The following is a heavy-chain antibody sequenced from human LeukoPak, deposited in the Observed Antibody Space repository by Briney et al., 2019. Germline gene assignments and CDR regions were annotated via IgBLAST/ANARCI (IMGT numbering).Heavy chain of an antibody. CDR2: IWYDGGKK. CDR1: GFTFSDYG. Sequence: RGSLRLSCAASGFTFSDYGMYLVRQAPPKGLEWVALIWYDGGKKYYTDSVRGRFTISRDNSKNTLYLQMNSLRAEDTAVYYCVRYCNGGSCYRAAFDVWGPGTMVTVSS. CDR3: VRYCNGGSCYRAAFDV. V-gene: IGHV3-33*01. J-gene: IGHJ3*01. D-gene: IGHD2-15*01.